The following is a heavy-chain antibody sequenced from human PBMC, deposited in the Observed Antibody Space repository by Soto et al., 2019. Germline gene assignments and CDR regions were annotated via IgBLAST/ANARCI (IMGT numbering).Heavy chain of an antibody. J-gene: IGHJ5*02. CDR2: ISYDGSNK. D-gene: IGHD4-17*01. V-gene: IGHV3-30*18. CDR1: GFTFRSYG. Sequence: QVHLVESGGGVVQPGRSLRLSCAASGFTFRSYGMHWVRQAPGKGLEWVAIISYDGSNKYYADSVKGRFTISRDNSKNTLYLQMNSLRAEDTAVYYCVNFLCGDSPSTWGQGTLVTVSS. CDR3: VNFLCGDSPST.